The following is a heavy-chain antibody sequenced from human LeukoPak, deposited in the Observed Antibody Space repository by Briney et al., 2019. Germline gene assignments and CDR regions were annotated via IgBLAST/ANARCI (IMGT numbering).Heavy chain of an antibody. V-gene: IGHV3-23*01. D-gene: IGHD1-26*01. CDR3: AKDTREYYYYSMDV. Sequence: GGSLRLSCAASGFTFSSYAMTWVRQAPGKGLEWVSVISGSGYSTYYADSVKGRFTISRDNSINTLYLQMNSLGAEDTAVYYCAKDTREYYYYSMDVWGQGTTVTVSS. J-gene: IGHJ6*02. CDR1: GFTFSSYA. CDR2: ISGSGYST.